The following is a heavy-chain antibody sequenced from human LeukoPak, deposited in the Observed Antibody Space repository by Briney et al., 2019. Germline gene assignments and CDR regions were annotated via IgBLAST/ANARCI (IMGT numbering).Heavy chain of an antibody. J-gene: IGHJ4*02. CDR1: RITLSDFW. D-gene: IGHD5-24*01. CDR2: IKAKIHGETI. Sequence: PGGSLRLSCAASRITLSDFWFSWVRQAPGKGLEWVARIKAKIHGETIDYAAPVRGRFIISRDDSRNTVYLQMNSLKFEDTAMYYCTRRSTIWGRGTRVTVSS. V-gene: IGHV3-15*01. CDR3: TRRSTI.